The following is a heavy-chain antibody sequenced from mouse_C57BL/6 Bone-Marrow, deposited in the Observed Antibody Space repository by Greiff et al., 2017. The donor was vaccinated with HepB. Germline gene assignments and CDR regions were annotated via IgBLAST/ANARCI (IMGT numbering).Heavy chain of an antibody. Sequence: QVHVKQPGAELVKPGASVKVSCKASGYTFTSYWMHWVKQRPGQGLEWIGRIHPSDSDTNYNQKFKGKATLTVDKSSSTAYMQLSSRTSEDSAVYYCAILFITTVVATRKVDYWGQGTTLTVSS. CDR2: IHPSDSDT. D-gene: IGHD1-1*01. V-gene: IGHV1-74*01. CDR3: AILFITTVVATRKVDY. J-gene: IGHJ2*01. CDR1: GYTFTSYW.